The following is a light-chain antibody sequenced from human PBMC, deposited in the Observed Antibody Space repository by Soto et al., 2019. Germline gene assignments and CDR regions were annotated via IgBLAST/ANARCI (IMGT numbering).Light chain of an antibody. CDR1: SSDIGRYNY. CDR2: DVS. J-gene: IGLJ1*01. CDR3: SSYISSSTYV. Sequence: ALTQPASVSGSPGQSITISCTGTSSDIGRYNYVSWYQQYPGKAPKFMIYDVSNRPSGVSNRFSGSKSGNTASLTISGLQAEDEADYYCSSYISSSTYVFGTGTKVTVL. V-gene: IGLV2-14*01.